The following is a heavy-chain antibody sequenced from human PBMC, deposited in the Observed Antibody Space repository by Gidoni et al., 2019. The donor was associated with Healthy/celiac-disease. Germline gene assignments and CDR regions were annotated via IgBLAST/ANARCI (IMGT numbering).Heavy chain of an antibody. CDR2: IYYSGST. CDR1: GGSISSGGYY. CDR3: ARIDITMVRGEPGGRGWFDP. Sequence: QVQLQESGPGLVKPSQTLSLTCTVSGGSISSGGYYWSWIRQHPGKGLEWIGYIYYSGSTYYNPSLKSRVTISVDTSKNQFSLKLSSVTAADTAVYYCARIDITMVRGEPGGRGWFDPWGQGTLVTVSS. D-gene: IGHD3-10*01. J-gene: IGHJ5*02. V-gene: IGHV4-31*03.